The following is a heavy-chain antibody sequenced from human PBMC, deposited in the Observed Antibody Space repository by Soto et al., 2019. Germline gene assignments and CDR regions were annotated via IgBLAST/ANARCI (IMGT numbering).Heavy chain of an antibody. CDR1: GFTFSSYA. J-gene: IGHJ4*02. CDR2: ISGSGGST. Sequence: GGSLRLSCAASGFTFSSYAMSWVRQAPGKGLEWVSAISGSGGSTYYADSVKGRFTISRDNSKNTLYLQMNSLRAEDTAVYYCAKSCCSYDSSGYDYWGQGTLVTVSS. CDR3: AKSCCSYDSSGYDY. V-gene: IGHV3-23*01. D-gene: IGHD3-22*01.